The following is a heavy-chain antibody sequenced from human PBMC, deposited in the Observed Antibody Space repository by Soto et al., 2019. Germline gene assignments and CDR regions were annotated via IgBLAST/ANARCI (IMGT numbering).Heavy chain of an antibody. CDR3: AREDQNWFDP. Sequence: SETLSLTCAVYGGSFSGYYWSWIRQPPGKGLEWMGEINHSGSTNYNPSLKSRVTISVDTSKNQFSLKLSSVTAADTAVYYCAREDQNWFDPWGQGTLVTVSS. V-gene: IGHV4-34*01. CDR1: GGSFSGYY. CDR2: INHSGST. J-gene: IGHJ5*02.